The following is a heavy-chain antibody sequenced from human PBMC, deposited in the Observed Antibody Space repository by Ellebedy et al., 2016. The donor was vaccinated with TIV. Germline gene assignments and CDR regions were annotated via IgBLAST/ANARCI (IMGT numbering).Heavy chain of an antibody. V-gene: IGHV3-7*01. Sequence: PGGSLRLSCEASGFTFSRNCISWFRLAPGKGLEWVANIKQDGSEKYYVDSVKGRFTISRDNAKNSVYLQLSSLGAEDTAVYYCARDVWGGGWAWGQGTPVTVSS. CDR2: IKQDGSEK. CDR1: GFTFSRNC. J-gene: IGHJ5*02. CDR3: ARDVWGGGWA. D-gene: IGHD6-19*01.